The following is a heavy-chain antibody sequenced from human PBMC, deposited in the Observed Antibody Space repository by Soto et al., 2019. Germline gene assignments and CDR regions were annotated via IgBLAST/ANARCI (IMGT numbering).Heavy chain of an antibody. J-gene: IGHJ3*02. V-gene: IGHV3-23*01. Sequence: EVQLLESGGGLVQPGGSLRLSCVASGFAFSSYGMSWVRQAPGKGPEWVAHIGDNSIITYYAESVKGRFTISRDNSRNTLYLQMNSLRAEDTAVYYCAKKEVLLGHGTLDIWGQGTMVTASS. CDR2: IGDNSIIT. D-gene: IGHD2-21*01. CDR1: GFAFSSYG. CDR3: AKKEVLLGHGTLDI.